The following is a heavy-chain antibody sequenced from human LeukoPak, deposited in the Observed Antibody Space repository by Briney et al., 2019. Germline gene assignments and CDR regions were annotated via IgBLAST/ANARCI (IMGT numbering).Heavy chain of an antibody. D-gene: IGHD6-13*01. V-gene: IGHV3-15*01. CDR3: TTLYSSSWYGEVY. CDR1: GFTFSNAW. Sequence: GGSLRLSCAASGFTFSNAWMSWVRQAPGKGLEWVGRIKSKTDGGTTDYAVPVKGRFTISRDDSKNTLYLQMNSLKTEDTAVYYCTTLYSSSWYGEVYWGQGTLVTVSS. CDR2: IKSKTDGGTT. J-gene: IGHJ4*02.